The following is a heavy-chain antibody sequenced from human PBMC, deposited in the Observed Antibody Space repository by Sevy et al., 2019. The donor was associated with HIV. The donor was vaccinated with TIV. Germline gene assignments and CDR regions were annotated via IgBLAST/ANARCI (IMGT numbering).Heavy chain of an antibody. D-gene: IGHD5-18*01. Sequence: GGSLRLSCAASGFSFSSYDMHWVRQAPGMGLEWVAVIRYDGSNKHYGDSVKGRFTISRDNSKNALYLQMSSLRAEDTAVYYCAREKVDTSMIFVEYYGMDGWGQGTTVTVSS. CDR3: AREKVDTSMIFVEYYGMDG. V-gene: IGHV3-33*01. CDR2: IRYDGSNK. J-gene: IGHJ6*02. CDR1: GFSFSSYD.